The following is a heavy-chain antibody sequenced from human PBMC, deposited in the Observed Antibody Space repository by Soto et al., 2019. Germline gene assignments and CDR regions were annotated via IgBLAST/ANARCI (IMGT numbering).Heavy chain of an antibody. CDR3: ARDPSEGRVGNWFES. Sequence: EVPLVESGGGLVKPGGSLRLSCAASGFTFSRYGMNWLRQAPGKGLEWVASISSSTSYVYYADSVKGRFSTSRDNDKNILYLEMYALRTEDTAVYYCARDPSEGRVGNWFESWGQGTLVTVSS. CDR1: GFTFSRYG. V-gene: IGHV3-21*06. CDR2: ISSSTSYV. D-gene: IGHD2-2*01. J-gene: IGHJ5*01.